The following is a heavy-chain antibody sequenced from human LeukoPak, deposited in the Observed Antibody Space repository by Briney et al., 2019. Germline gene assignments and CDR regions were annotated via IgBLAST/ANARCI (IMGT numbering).Heavy chain of an antibody. Sequence: GGSLRLSCAASGFTFSSYWMSWVRQAPGKGLEWVANIKHDGSERYYVASVKGRFTISRDDAKNALYLQLNSLRAEDTAVYYCARGPGRVAVPATGSFDVWGQGTMVTVSS. CDR3: ARGPGRVAVPATGSFDV. V-gene: IGHV3-7*05. CDR1: GFTFSSYW. CDR2: IKHDGSER. D-gene: IGHD6-19*01. J-gene: IGHJ3*01.